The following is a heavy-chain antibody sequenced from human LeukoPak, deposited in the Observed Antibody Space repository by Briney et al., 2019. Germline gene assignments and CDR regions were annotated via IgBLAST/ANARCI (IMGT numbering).Heavy chain of an antibody. Sequence: SVKVSCKASGGTFSSYTITWVRQAPGQGLEWMGGIIPIFGTANYAQKFQGRVTITADESTSTAYMELCSLRSEDTAVYYCARDPNDYGDHGLDYWGQGTLVTVSS. CDR3: ARDPNDYGDHGLDY. V-gene: IGHV1-69*13. CDR1: GGTFSSYT. J-gene: IGHJ4*02. CDR2: IIPIFGTA. D-gene: IGHD4-17*01.